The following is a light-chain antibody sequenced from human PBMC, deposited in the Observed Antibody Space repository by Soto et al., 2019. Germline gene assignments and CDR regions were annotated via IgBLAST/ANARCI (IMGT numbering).Light chain of an antibody. Sequence: DLQMTQSPSTLSASVGDRVIITCRASQGVSSWLAWYQQKPGKAPKLLIYKASSLESGVPSRFSGSGSGTEFTLTISSLQPDDFATYYCQQYNSYSETFGQGTKVEIK. V-gene: IGKV1-5*03. CDR3: QQYNSYSET. CDR2: KAS. J-gene: IGKJ1*01. CDR1: QGVSSW.